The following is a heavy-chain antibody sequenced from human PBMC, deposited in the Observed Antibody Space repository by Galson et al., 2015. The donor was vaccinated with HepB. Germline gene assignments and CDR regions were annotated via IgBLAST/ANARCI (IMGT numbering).Heavy chain of an antibody. CDR2: ISSSGSTI. D-gene: IGHD6-6*01. CDR1: GFTFSDYY. CDR3: ARSASPQSIAARRARNWFDP. Sequence: SLRLSCAASGFTFSDYYMSWIRQAPGKGLEWVSYISSSGSTIYYADSVKGRFTISRDNAKNSLYLQMNSLRAEDTAVYYCARSASPQSIAARRARNWFDPWGQGTLVTVSS. V-gene: IGHV3-11*01. J-gene: IGHJ5*02.